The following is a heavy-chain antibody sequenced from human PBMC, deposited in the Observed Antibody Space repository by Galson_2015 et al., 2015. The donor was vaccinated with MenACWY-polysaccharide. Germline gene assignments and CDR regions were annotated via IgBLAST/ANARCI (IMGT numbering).Heavy chain of an antibody. CDR2: MSYDGSNK. J-gene: IGHJ4*02. CDR1: GFSFRSYG. Sequence: SLRLSCAASGFSFRSYGMHWVRRAPGTGLEWVAVMSYDGSNKYYMDSVKGRFTISKDNSKNTLYLQMDSLRIEDTAVYYCAKGAADSDYWGKGTLVTVSS. D-gene: IGHD2-15*01. V-gene: IGHV3-30*18. CDR3: AKGAADSDY.